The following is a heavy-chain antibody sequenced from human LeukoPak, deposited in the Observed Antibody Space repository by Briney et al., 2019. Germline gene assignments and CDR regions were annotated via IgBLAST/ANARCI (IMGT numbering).Heavy chain of an antibody. V-gene: IGHV4-39*01. Sequence: SETLSLTCTVSGGSISSSSHYWGWIRQPPGKGLEWIGSIYYSGSTYYNPSLKSRVTISVDTSKNQFSLKLSSVTAADTAVYYCARLHYDYVWGSYRPFYYFDYWGQGTLVTVSS. D-gene: IGHD3-16*02. J-gene: IGHJ4*02. CDR3: ARLHYDYVWGSYRPFYYFDY. CDR2: IYYSGST. CDR1: GGSISSSSHY.